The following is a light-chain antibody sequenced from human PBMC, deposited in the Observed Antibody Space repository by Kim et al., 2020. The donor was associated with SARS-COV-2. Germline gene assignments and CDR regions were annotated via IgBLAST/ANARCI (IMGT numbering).Light chain of an antibody. J-gene: IGLJ1*01. CDR1: KLGAKY. CDR2: QDA. V-gene: IGLV3-1*01. Sequence: SYELTQPPSVSVSPGQTASVTCSGDKLGAKYVFWYHKRPCQSPVLVIYQDAKRPSGLPERFSGSISGNTATLTISETQAMDEADYYCQTWDSSSGVFGTG. CDR3: QTWDSSSGV.